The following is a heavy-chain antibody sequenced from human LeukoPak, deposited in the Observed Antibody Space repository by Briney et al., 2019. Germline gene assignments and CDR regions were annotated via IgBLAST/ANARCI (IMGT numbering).Heavy chain of an antibody. CDR2: IYYTGNT. CDR3: ARQTGSGLFTLP. D-gene: IGHD3/OR15-3a*01. J-gene: IGHJ4*02. CDR1: GISISSSNSY. V-gene: IGHV4-39*01. Sequence: SETLSLTCTVSGISISSSNSYWSWIRQPPGKGLEWIGSIYYTGNTYYNASLKSRVTISIDTSKNQISLRLTSVTAADTAMYYCARQTGSGLFTLPGGQGTLVTVSS.